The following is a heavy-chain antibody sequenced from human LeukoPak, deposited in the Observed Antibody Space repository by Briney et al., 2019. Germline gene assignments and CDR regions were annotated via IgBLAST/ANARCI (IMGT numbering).Heavy chain of an antibody. CDR2: IYHSGST. D-gene: IGHD3-16*01. V-gene: IGHV4-59*12. CDR1: GGSISSYY. CDR3: ARDRGVDSLGYFDY. J-gene: IGHJ4*02. Sequence: SETLSLTCTVSGGSISSYYWSWIRQPPGKGLEWIGSIYHSGSTYYNPSLKSRVTISVDTSKNQFSLKLSSVTAADTAVYYCARDRGVDSLGYFDYWGQGTLVTVSS.